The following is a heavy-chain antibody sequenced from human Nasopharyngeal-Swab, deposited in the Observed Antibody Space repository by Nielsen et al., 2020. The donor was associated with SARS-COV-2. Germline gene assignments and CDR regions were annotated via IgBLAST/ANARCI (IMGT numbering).Heavy chain of an antibody. J-gene: IGHJ5*02. D-gene: IGHD4-17*01. CDR1: GYTFTSYY. Sequence: ASVKVSCKASGYTFTSYYMHWVRQAPGQGLEWMGIISPSGGSTSYAQKFQGRVTMTRDTSTSTVYMELSSLRSEDTAVYYCARVPTVGGDYTDGDHWFDPWGQGTLVTVSS. V-gene: IGHV1-46*01. CDR3: ARVPTVGGDYTDGDHWFDP. CDR2: ISPSGGST.